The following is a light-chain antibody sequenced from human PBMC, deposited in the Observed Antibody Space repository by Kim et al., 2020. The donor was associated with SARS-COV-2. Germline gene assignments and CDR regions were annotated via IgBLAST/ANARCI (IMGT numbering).Light chain of an antibody. V-gene: IGKV1-27*01. Sequence: DIQMTQSPSSLSASVGDRVTITCRASQGISNYLAWYQQKPGKVPILLIYNAHALQSGVPSRFSGSGSGTDFTLTISSLQPEDVATYYCQKYNSAPWTFGQGTKVDIK. J-gene: IGKJ1*01. CDR2: NAH. CDR3: QKYNSAPWT. CDR1: QGISNY.